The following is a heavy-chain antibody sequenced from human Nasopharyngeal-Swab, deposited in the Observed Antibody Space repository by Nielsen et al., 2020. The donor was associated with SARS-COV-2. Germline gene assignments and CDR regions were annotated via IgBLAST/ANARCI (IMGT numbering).Heavy chain of an antibody. V-gene: IGHV3-9*01. CDR3: ARGCVLTGPTCNYYGMDV. D-gene: IGHD3-9*01. J-gene: IGHJ6*02. CDR1: GFTFDDYA. Sequence: SLKISCAASGFTFDDYAFHWVRQAPGKGLEWVSGISWNSGSIGYADSVKGRFTISRDNAKNSLYLQMNSLRAEDTAVYYCARGCVLTGPTCNYYGMDVWGQGTTVTVSS. CDR2: ISWNSGSI.